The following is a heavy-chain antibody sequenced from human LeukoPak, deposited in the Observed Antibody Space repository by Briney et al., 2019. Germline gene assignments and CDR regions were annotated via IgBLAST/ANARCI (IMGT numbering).Heavy chain of an antibody. CDR1: GFTFSSYG. J-gene: IGHJ4*02. CDR3: ARKYYYGSGSYYDGGFDY. D-gene: IGHD3-10*01. Sequence: GGSLRLSCAASGFTFSSYGMTWVRQAPGKGLEWVSYISSSSSTIYYADSVKGRFTISRDNSKNTLYLQMNSLRAEDTAVYYCARKYYYGSGSYYDGGFDYWGQGTLVTVSS. CDR2: ISSSSSTI. V-gene: IGHV3-48*01.